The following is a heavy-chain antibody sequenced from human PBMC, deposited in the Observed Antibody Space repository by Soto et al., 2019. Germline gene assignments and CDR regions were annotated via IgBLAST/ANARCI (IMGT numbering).Heavy chain of an antibody. CDR3: ARGGQLDGMDV. V-gene: IGHV4-59*01. J-gene: IGHJ6*02. Sequence: ETLSLTCTVSGGSISSYYWSWIRQPPGKGLEWIGYIYYSGSTNYNPSLKSRVTISVDTSKNQFSLKLSSVTAADTAVYYCARGGQLDGMDVWGQGTTVTVSS. CDR2: IYYSGST. CDR1: GGSISSYY. D-gene: IGHD6-13*01.